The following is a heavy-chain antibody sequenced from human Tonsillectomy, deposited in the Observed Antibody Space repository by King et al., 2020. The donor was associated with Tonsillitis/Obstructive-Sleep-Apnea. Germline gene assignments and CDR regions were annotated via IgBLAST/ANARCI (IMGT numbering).Heavy chain of an antibody. CDR2: ISSSSSYT. CDR1: GFTLSVYY. V-gene: IGHV3-11*05. Sequence: VQLVEAGGGLVKPGGSLRLSCAASGFTLSVYYMSWIRQAPGKWREWVSYISSSSSYTNYADSVKGRFTISRDNAKNSLYLQMNSLRAEDTAVYYCARPTYGLMGAFDIWGQGTMVTVSS. D-gene: IGHD3-16*01. J-gene: IGHJ3*02. CDR3: ARPTYGLMGAFDI.